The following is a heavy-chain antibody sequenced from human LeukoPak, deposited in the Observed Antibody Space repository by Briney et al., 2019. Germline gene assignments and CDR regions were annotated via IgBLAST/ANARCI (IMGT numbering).Heavy chain of an antibody. CDR3: ARDFTPEYYYYGMDV. V-gene: IGHV3-30-3*01. CDR1: GFTFSSYA. J-gene: IGHJ6*02. Sequence: GRSLRLSCAASGFTFSSYAMHWVRQAPGKGLEWGAVISYDGSNKYYADSVKGRFTISRDNSKNTLYLQMNSLRAEDTAVYYCARDFTPEYYYYGMDVWGQGTTVTVSS. CDR2: ISYDGSNK.